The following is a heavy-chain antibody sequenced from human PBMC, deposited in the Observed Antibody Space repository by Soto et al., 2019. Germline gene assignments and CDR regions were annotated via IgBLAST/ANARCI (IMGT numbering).Heavy chain of an antibody. D-gene: IGHD6-13*01. Sequence: EPLSLTFAVSGYSISSGYYWGWIRQPPGKGLEWIGSIYHSGSTYYNPSLKSRVTISVDTSKNQFSLKLSSVTAADTAVYYCARSGSSWNLREFDSWGQGTLVTVSS. CDR3: ARSGSSWNLREFDS. J-gene: IGHJ4*02. CDR2: IYHSGST. CDR1: GYSISSGYY. V-gene: IGHV4-38-2*01.